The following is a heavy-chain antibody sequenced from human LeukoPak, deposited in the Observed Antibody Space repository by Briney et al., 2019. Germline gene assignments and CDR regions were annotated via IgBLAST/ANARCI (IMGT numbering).Heavy chain of an antibody. D-gene: IGHD7-27*01. CDR3: ARDLATGEQFYYGMDV. CDR2: IYTSGTT. Sequence: SDTLSLTCTVSGVSIRPYYCSWIRQPAGKGLEWIGRIYTSGTTNYNPSLKSRVTMSVDTSKNQCSLRLDSVTAADTAVYYCARDLATGEQFYYGMDVWGQGTTVIVSS. V-gene: IGHV4-4*07. J-gene: IGHJ6*02. CDR1: GVSIRPYY.